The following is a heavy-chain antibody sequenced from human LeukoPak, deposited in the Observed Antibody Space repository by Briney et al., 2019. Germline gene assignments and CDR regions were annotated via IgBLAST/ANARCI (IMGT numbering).Heavy chain of an antibody. Sequence: PSQTLSLTCAVSGGSISSGGYSWSWIRQPPGKGLEWIGYIYYSGTTYYNPSLKSRVTISVDTSKNQFSLKLSSATAADTAVYYCATHSYCSGTSCYARYYYYMDVWGKGTTVTVPS. V-gene: IGHV4-30-4*07. CDR2: IYYSGTT. CDR3: ATHSYCSGTSCYARYYYYMDV. D-gene: IGHD2-2*01. J-gene: IGHJ6*03. CDR1: GGSISSGGYS.